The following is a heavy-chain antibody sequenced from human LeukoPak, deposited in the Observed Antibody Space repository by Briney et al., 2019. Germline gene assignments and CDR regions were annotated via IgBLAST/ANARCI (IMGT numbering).Heavy chain of an antibody. Sequence: GGSLRLSCAASGFTFDDYAMHWVRQAPGKGLEWVSLISWDGGSTYYTDSVKGRFTISRDNSKNSLYLQMNSLRAEDTALYYCAKGPYYDIRNPYFQHWGQGTLVTVSS. CDR2: ISWDGGST. CDR3: AKGPYYDIRNPYFQH. J-gene: IGHJ1*01. CDR1: GFTFDDYA. D-gene: IGHD3-9*01. V-gene: IGHV3-43D*03.